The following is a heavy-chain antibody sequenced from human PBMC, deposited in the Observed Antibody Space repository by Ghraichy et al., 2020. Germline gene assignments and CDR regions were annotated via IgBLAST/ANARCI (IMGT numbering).Heavy chain of an antibody. CDR2: IKQDGSEK. V-gene: IGHV3-7*01. CDR3: ARDGQWLENYYYYYGMDV. J-gene: IGHJ6*02. Sequence: GGSLRLSCAASGFTFSSYWMSWVRQAPGKGLEWVANIKQDGSEKYYVDSMKGRFTISRDNAKNSLYLQMNSLRAEDTAVYYCARDGQWLENYYYYYGMDVWGQGTTVTVSS. CDR1: GFTFSSYW. D-gene: IGHD6-19*01.